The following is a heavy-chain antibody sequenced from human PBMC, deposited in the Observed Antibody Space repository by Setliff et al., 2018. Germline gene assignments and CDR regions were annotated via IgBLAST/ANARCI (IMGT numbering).Heavy chain of an antibody. CDR3: TTSPISSGWHSNFDYNMDV. V-gene: IGHV3-7*03. Sequence: PGGSLRLSCAASGFRISNYRMSWVRQAPGAGLEWVAIINEDSSEKNYVDSVKGRFTISRDNARNSLYLQMNSLKTEDTAVYYCTTSPISSGWHSNFDYNMDVWGQGTTVTVSS. J-gene: IGHJ6*02. D-gene: IGHD6-19*01. CDR1: GFRISNYR. CDR2: INEDSSEK.